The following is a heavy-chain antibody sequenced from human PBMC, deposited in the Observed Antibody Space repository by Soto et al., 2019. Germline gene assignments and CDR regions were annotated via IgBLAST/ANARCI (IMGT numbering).Heavy chain of an antibody. V-gene: IGHV4-59*01. D-gene: IGHD2-2*01. CDR2: IYYSRST. CDR3: ARDDIVVVPGATPHYYYYGMDV. J-gene: IGHJ6*02. Sequence: PSETLSLTCTVSGGSISSYYCSWVWQPPQKGLEWDEHIYYSRSTNYNPSLKSRVTISVDTSKHQFSLKLSSVTAAETAVYYCARDDIVVVPGATPHYYYYGMDVWGQGTTVTVSS. CDR1: GGSISSYY.